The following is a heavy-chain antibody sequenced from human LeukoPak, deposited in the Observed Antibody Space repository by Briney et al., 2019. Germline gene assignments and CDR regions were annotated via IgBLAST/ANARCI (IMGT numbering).Heavy chain of an antibody. CDR1: GYTLTELS. J-gene: IGHJ6*02. CDR2: FDPEDGET. Sequence: ASVKVSCKVSGYTLTELSMHWVRQAPGKGLEWMGGFDPEDGETIYAQKFQGRVTMTEDTSTDTAYMELSSLRSEDTAVYYCATGTIVATIWGTTNYYYYGMDVCGQGTTVTVSS. V-gene: IGHV1-24*01. CDR3: ATGTIVATIWGTTNYYYYGMDV. D-gene: IGHD5-12*01.